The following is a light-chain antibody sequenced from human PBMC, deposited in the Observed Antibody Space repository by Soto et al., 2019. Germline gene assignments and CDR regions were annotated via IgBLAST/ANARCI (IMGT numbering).Light chain of an antibody. CDR2: EVS. CDR1: SSDVGGYNY. CDR3: SSYAGSDNVV. J-gene: IGLJ2*01. V-gene: IGLV2-8*01. Sequence: QSALTQPPSASGSLGQSVTISCTGTSSDVGGYNYVSWYQQHPGKAPKVMIYEVSKRPSGVPHRFSGSKSGNTASLTVSGLQAEDEAVYYCSSYAGSDNVVFGGGTKLTVL.